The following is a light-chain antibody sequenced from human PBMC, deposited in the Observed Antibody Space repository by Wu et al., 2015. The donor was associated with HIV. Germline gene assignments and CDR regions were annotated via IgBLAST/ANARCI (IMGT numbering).Light chain of an antibody. CDR3: QQYGGSPPVT. CDR1: QIIDSGS. Sequence: RATVXCXASQIIDSGSVSLVPAETSATAPRLLISGTSNRAAGIPDRFNGSGSGTDFLLTINRLEPEDSAVYFCQQYGGSPPVTFGQGTRLEIK. CDR2: GTS. V-gene: IGKV3-20*01. J-gene: IGKJ5*01.